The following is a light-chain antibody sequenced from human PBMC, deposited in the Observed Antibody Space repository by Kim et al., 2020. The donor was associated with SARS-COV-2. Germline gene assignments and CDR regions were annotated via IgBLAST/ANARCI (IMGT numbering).Light chain of an antibody. CDR3: QSYDSNVRSSV. V-gene: IGLV1-40*01. Sequence: RVPISCAGGSSNFGASFVVHWYQCHPGTAPKLLIYANEHRPSGVPDRFSASSSGPSASLAITGLQAEDEGEYYCQSYDSNVRSSVFGGGTQLTVL. CDR1: SSNFGASFV. J-gene: IGLJ2*01. CDR2: ANE.